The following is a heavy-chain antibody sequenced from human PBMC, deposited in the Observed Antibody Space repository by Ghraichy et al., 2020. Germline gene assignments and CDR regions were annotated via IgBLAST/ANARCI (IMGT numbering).Heavy chain of an antibody. Sequence: SETLSLTCIVSGGSVTSDPYSWTWVRQPSGKGLEWFGYIYHSGSAYLNPSLKSRVAISVDRSENQFSLKLNSMSAADTAVYYCAVLASNGVDVWGRGTKVTVSS. J-gene: IGHJ6*02. CDR2: IYHSGSA. CDR1: GGSVTSDPYS. CDR3: AVLASNGVDV. V-gene: IGHV4-30-2*01. D-gene: IGHD3-3*01.